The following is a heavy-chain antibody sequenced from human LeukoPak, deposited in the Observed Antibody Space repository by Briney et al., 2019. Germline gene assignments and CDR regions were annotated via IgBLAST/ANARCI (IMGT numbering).Heavy chain of an antibody. Sequence: GASVKVSCKASGYTFTSYPISWVRQAPGQGLEWMGWITPYNGNTNYAQKLQGRVTMTTDTPTSTAYMDLSLMTADATAVYYCARGYDYGDYVGDFDYWGQGTLVTVSS. V-gene: IGHV1-18*01. CDR1: GYTFTSYP. CDR2: ITPYNGNT. CDR3: ARGYDYGDYVGDFDY. D-gene: IGHD4-17*01. J-gene: IGHJ4*02.